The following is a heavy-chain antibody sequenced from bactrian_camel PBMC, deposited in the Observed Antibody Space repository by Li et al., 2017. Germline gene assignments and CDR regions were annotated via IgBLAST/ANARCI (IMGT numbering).Heavy chain of an antibody. CDR1: GFTSNTCG. J-gene: IGHJ4*01. CDR2: IQGDRT. CDR3: INHNRGFEY. V-gene: IGHV3S60*01. D-gene: IGHD5*01. Sequence: VQLVESGGGLVQPGGSLRLSCTVPGFTSNTCGMDWYSQPSGKERELISSIQGDRTYYVDFVKGRFAISRDNAKNMVYLQLNSLKGEDTAMYYCINHNRGFEYWGQGTQVTVS.